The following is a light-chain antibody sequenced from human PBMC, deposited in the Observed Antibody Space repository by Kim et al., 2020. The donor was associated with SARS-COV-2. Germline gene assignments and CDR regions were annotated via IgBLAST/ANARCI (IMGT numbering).Light chain of an antibody. Sequence: SASRGDNATITCRASQSTSHWVAWYQQKPGQAPKLLIYQSSILQSGVPSRFGGSGYGTEFTLTISSLQPDDFATYYCQQYSSYSTFGQGTKVDIK. CDR3: QQYSSYST. CDR2: QSS. V-gene: IGKV1-5*03. J-gene: IGKJ1*01. CDR1: QSTSHW.